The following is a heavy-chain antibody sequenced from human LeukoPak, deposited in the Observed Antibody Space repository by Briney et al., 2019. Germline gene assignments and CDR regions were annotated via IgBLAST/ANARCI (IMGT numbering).Heavy chain of an antibody. CDR2: TSSGGSRE. CDR3: ARDRPTTIFGVADYYHMDV. CDR1: GFTFSSYA. D-gene: IGHD3-3*01. Sequence: PGGSLRLSCAASGFTFSSYAMHWVRQAPGKGLEWVAITSSGGSREYYADSVKGRFTISRDNSKNTLYLEMKSLRVEDTAVYSCARDRPTTIFGVADYYHMDVWGKGTTVTVSS. J-gene: IGHJ6*03. V-gene: IGHV3-30*04.